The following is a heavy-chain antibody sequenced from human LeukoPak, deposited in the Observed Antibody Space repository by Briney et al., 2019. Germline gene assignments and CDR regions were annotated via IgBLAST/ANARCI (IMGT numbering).Heavy chain of an antibody. V-gene: IGHV3-30*03. CDR1: GFTFNSYV. CDR3: ARAKDDFCDY. CDR2: ISYDGSNK. D-gene: IGHD3/OR15-3a*01. J-gene: IGHJ4*02. Sequence: GGSLRLSCAASGFTFNSYVMHWVRQAPGKGLEWVAVISYDGSNKYYADSVKGRFTISRDNAKNSLYLQMNSLTAEDTAVYYCARAKDDFCDYWGQGTLVTVSS.